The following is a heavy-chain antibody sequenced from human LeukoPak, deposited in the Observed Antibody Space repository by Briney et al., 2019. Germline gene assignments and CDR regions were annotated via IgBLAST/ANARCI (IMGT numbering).Heavy chain of an antibody. Sequence: SETLSLTCTVSGGSISGYYWSWIRQPPGKGLEWIGYIYYSGNTIYNPSLKSRVTISVDTSKNQFSLKLSSVTAADTAVYYCARNLYSSGYIFDYWGQGTLVTVSS. CDR2: IYYSGNT. CDR3: ARNLYSSGYIFDY. D-gene: IGHD3-22*01. J-gene: IGHJ4*02. V-gene: IGHV4-59*08. CDR1: GGSISGYY.